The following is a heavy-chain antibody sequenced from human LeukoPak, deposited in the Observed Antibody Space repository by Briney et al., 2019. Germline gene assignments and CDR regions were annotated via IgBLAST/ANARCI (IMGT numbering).Heavy chain of an antibody. CDR3: ARGYQLLFNWFDP. Sequence: SETLSLTCTVSGGSISSGGYYWSWIRQPPGKGLEWIGYIYHSGSTYYNPSLKSRVTISVDRSKNQFSLKLSSVTAADTAVYYCARGYQLLFNWFDPWGQGTLVTVSS. CDR2: IYHSGST. J-gene: IGHJ5*02. CDR1: GGSISSGGYY. D-gene: IGHD2-2*01. V-gene: IGHV4-30-2*01.